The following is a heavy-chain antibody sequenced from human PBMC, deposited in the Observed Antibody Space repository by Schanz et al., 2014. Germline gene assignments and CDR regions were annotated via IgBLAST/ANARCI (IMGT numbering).Heavy chain of an antibody. V-gene: IGHV3-66*01. CDR2: IYIGGNT. CDR3: ARGGPAYYFDD. Sequence: EVQLAESGGGLVQPGGSLRLSCAASGFSVGNKYMNWVRQAPGKGLEWVSFIYIGGNTYYADSVKGRFTISRDNSKNTVYIQMNSLRAEDTAVYCCARGGPAYYFDDWGQGTLVTVSS. J-gene: IGHJ4*02. CDR1: GFSVGNKY.